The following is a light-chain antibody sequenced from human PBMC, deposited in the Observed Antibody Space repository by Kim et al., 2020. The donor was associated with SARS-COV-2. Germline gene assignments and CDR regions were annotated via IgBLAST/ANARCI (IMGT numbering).Light chain of an antibody. CDR3: QQRSNWPL. J-gene: IGKJ4*01. Sequence: EIVLTQSPATLSLSPGERATLSCRASQSVSIYLAWYQQKPGQAPRLLIYDASNRATGIPARFSGSGSGTDFTLTISSLEPEDFAVYYCQQRSNWPLFGGGTKVDIK. CDR2: DAS. V-gene: IGKV3-11*01. CDR1: QSVSIY.